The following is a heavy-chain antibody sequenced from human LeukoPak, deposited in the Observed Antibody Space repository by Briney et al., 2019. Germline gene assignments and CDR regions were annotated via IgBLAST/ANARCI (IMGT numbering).Heavy chain of an antibody. V-gene: IGHV2-26*01. D-gene: IGHD3-22*01. Sequence: SGPTLVNPTETLTLTCTVSGFSLNNTTMGVSWIRQPPGKALEWLAHIFSNEEKLKRKSLKNRVTISKDTSKSQVVLTMTNMDPADTATYYCARIATLSYDSSGYPTDAFDIWGQGTLVTVSS. CDR3: ARIATLSYDSSGYPTDAFDI. CDR1: GFSLNNTTMG. J-gene: IGHJ3*02. CDR2: IFSNEEK.